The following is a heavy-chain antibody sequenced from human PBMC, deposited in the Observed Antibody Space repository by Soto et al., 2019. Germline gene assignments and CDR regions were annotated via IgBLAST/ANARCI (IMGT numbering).Heavy chain of an antibody. CDR2: ISYDGTNK. D-gene: IGHD3-22*01. V-gene: IGHV3-30-3*01. Sequence: QVQLVDSGGGVVQAGRSLRLSCAASGFTFRNYAMHWVRQAPGKGLEWVAVISYDGTNKYYADSVKGRFTISRDNSKNQLYLKMNSLRAEDTAVYYCAREGHYDSSGYYGADFWGQGTLVTVSS. CDR1: GFTFRNYA. J-gene: IGHJ4*02. CDR3: AREGHYDSSGYYGADF.